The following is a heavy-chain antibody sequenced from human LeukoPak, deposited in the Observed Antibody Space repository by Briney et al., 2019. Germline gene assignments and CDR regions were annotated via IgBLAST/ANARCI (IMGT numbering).Heavy chain of an antibody. J-gene: IGHJ4*02. D-gene: IGHD2-15*01. CDR3: ARGGCSGGSCREGYFDY. Sequence: SETLSLTCIVSGDSVSSGSSYWSWLRQPPGKGLEWIGYVYYSGSTNYNPSLKSRVTMSVDTSKSQFSLNLNSVTAADTAVYHCARGGCSGGSCREGYFDYWGQGTLVTVSS. V-gene: IGHV4-61*01. CDR2: VYYSGST. CDR1: GDSVSSGSSY.